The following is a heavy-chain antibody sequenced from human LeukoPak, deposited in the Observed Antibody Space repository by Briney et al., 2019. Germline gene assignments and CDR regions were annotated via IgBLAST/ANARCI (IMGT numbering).Heavy chain of an antibody. D-gene: IGHD3-16*01. J-gene: IGHJ1*01. Sequence: GGSLRLCCAASGFTVSSNYMSWVRQAPGKGLEWVSVIYSGGSTYYADSVKGRFTISRDNSKNTLYLQMNSLRAEDTAVYYCARDRGSSYFQHWGQGTLVTVSS. V-gene: IGHV3-53*01. CDR3: ARDRGSSYFQH. CDR1: GFTVSSNY. CDR2: IYSGGST.